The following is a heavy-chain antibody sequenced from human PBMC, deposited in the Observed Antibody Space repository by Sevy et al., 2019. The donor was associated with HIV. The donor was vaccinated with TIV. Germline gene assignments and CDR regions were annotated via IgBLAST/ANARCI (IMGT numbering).Heavy chain of an antibody. CDR1: GFSFDNYV. CDR2: IRSKLYGGTT. V-gene: IGHV3-49*03. CDR3: SRDRYGSQSYAADH. J-gene: IGHJ5*02. Sequence: GGSLRLSCSASGFSFDNYVMNWFRQAPGKGLEWVGFIRSKLYGGTTEYAASVKGRFTISRDDSISIAYLQMNSLKTEDSGVYYCSRDRYGSQSYAADHWGQGTLVTVSS. D-gene: IGHD3-10*01.